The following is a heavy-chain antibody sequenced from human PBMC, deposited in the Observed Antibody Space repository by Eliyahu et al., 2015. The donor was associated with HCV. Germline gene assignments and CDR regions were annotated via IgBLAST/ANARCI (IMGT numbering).Heavy chain of an antibody. D-gene: IGHD6-19*01. V-gene: IGHV3-21*01. CDR1: GFTFSXYX. J-gene: IGHJ5*02. CDR3: ARATREYSSGWYNWFDP. CDR2: ISSDSTYI. Sequence: EVQLVESGGGLVKPGGSLRLSCAASGFTFSXYXMNWVRQAPGRGLEWVSSISSDSTYIYYADSVKGRFTISRDNAKNSLYLQMNSLRAEDTAVYYCARATREYSSGWYNWFDPWGQGTLVTVSS.